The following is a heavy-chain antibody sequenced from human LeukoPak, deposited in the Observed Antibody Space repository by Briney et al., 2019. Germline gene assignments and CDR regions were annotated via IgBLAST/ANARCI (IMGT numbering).Heavy chain of an antibody. CDR1: GYTFTSYG. Sequence: ASVTVSCKASGYTFTSYGISWVRQAPGQGLEWMGWISAYNGNTNYAQKLQGRVTMTTDTSTSTAYMELRSLRSDDTAVYYCARDADYYDSSGLDYWGQGTLVTVSS. J-gene: IGHJ4*02. CDR2: ISAYNGNT. CDR3: ARDADYYDSSGLDY. D-gene: IGHD3-22*01. V-gene: IGHV1-18*01.